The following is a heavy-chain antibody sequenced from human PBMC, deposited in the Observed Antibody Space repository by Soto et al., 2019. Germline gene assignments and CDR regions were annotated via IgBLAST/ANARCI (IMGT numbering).Heavy chain of an antibody. CDR2: IYPGDSRT. J-gene: IGHJ5*02. CDR1: GYSFTTDW. V-gene: IGHV5-51*01. D-gene: IGHD1-1*01. Sequence: GESLKISCKTSGYSFTTDWIGWVRQMPGKGLEWMGVIYPGDSRTRYSPPFQGQVTISADKSISTAYLQWRSLKASDTALYYCATRRLLSPEYSPWGTGTLVTVSS. CDR3: ATRRLLSPEYSP.